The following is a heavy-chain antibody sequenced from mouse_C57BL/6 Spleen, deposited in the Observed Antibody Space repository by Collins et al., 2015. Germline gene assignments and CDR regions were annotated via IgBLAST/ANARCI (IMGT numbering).Heavy chain of an antibody. CDR3: ANHYDGYPWFAY. D-gene: IGHD2-3*01. V-gene: IGHV1-81*01. CDR2: IYPRSGNT. J-gene: IGHJ3*01. Sequence: QVQLQQSGAELARPGASVKLSCKASGYTFTSYGISWVKQRTGQGLEWIGEIYPRSGNTYYNEKFKGKATLTADKSSSTAYMELRSLTSEDSAVYFCANHYDGYPWFAYWGQGTLVTVSA. CDR1: GYTFTSYG.